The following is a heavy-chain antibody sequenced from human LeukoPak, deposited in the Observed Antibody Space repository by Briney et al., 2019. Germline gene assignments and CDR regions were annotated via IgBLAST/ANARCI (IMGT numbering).Heavy chain of an antibody. Sequence: GGSLRLSCAASGFTLNLYAMNWVRQAPGKGLDWLSSLTGSGHNTYYTDSVEGRFTISRDNSKNTLYLQMNSLRAEDTAVYYCAKDPSIAGPQPRYWGQGTLVTVSS. D-gene: IGHD1-14*01. J-gene: IGHJ4*02. CDR3: AKDPSIAGPQPRY. V-gene: IGHV3-23*01. CDR1: GFTLNLYA. CDR2: LTGSGHNT.